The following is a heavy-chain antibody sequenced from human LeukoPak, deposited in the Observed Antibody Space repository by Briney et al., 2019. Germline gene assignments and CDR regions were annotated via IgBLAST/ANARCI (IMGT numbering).Heavy chain of an antibody. V-gene: IGHV3-23*01. Sequence: PGGSLRLSCAASGFTFSSYAMSWVRQAPGKGLEWVSAISGSGGSTYYADSVKGRFTISRDNSKNTAYMQMNSLRAEDTAVYYCAKVPGTAMVTGAFDIWGQGTMVTVSS. CDR1: GFTFSSYA. D-gene: IGHD5-18*01. CDR3: AKVPGTAMVTGAFDI. J-gene: IGHJ3*02. CDR2: ISGSGGST.